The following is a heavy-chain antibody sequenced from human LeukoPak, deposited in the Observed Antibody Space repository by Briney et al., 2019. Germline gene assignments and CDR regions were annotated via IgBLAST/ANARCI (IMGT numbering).Heavy chain of an antibody. CDR3: AKDVGKWESLHFFDY. D-gene: IGHD1-26*01. Sequence: GGSLRLSCAASGFTFSSYAMSWVRQAPGKGLEWISGTSGSGASTYYADSVKGRFTISRDDSRNTLYLQMNSLRGDDTAVYYCAKDVGKWESLHFFDYWGQGTLVTVSS. CDR2: TSGSGAST. V-gene: IGHV3-23*01. CDR1: GFTFSSYA. J-gene: IGHJ4*02.